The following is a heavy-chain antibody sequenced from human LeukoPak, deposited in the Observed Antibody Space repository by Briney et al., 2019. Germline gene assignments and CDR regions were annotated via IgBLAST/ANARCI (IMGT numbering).Heavy chain of an antibody. CDR1: GGTFSSYT. CDR2: IIPILGIA. D-gene: IGHD2-2*01. CDR3: AIVVVPANMDV. Sequence: SVKVSCKASGGTFSSYTISWVRQAPGQGLEWMGRIIPILGIANYAQKFQGRVTTTADKSTSIAYMELSSLRSEDTAVYYCAIVVVPANMDVWGKGTTVTVSS. V-gene: IGHV1-69*02. J-gene: IGHJ6*03.